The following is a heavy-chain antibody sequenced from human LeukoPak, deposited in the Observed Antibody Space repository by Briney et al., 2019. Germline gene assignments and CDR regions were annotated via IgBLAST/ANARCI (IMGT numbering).Heavy chain of an antibody. V-gene: IGHV3-30*02. J-gene: IGHJ4*02. D-gene: IGHD3-22*01. CDR2: IRSDGSDK. CDR1: GFTFSSYA. Sequence: PGGSLRLSCAASGFTFSSYAMIWVRQAPGKGLEWVAFIRSDGSDKSYAGSVMGRFTISRDNSRNTLHLQMNTLRAEDTAVYYCGTHDSSSDYWGQGTLVTVSS. CDR3: GTHDSSSDY.